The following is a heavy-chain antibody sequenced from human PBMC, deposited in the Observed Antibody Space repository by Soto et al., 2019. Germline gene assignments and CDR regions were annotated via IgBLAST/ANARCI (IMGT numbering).Heavy chain of an antibody. CDR2: ISYDGSNK. J-gene: IGHJ4*02. CDR1: GFTFSSYG. D-gene: IGHD2-21*02. V-gene: IGHV3-30*18. CDR3: AKDKVPVVVTAPFDY. Sequence: QVQLVESGGGVVQPGRSLRLSCAASGFTFSSYGMHWVRQAPGKGLEWVAVISYDGSNKYYADSVKGRFTISRDNSKNTLYLQMNSLRAEDTAVYYCAKDKVPVVVTAPFDYWGQGTLVTLSS.